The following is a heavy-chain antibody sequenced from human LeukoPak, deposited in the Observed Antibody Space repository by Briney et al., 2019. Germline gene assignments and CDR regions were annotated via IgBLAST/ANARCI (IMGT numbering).Heavy chain of an antibody. CDR3: ARDQGYTYWQTQYFDY. V-gene: IGHV4-4*07. Sequence: SESLSLTCSVSSDSINNKYWSWIRPPAGKGLGWIECVFSSGTTYYNPSLKSRVTMTVDTSKNQFSLNLNSVTASDTAVYYCARDQGYTYWQTQYFDYWGQGMLVTVSS. CDR1: SDSINNKY. CDR2: VFSSGTT. D-gene: IGHD1-1*01. J-gene: IGHJ4*02.